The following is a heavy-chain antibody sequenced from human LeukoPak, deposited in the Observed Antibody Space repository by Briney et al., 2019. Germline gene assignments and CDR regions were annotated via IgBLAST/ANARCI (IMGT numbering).Heavy chain of an antibody. CDR3: ARDGALTIFGVVMDV. D-gene: IGHD3-3*01. J-gene: IGHJ6*02. V-gene: IGHV3-33*01. Sequence: GRSLRLSCAASGFTFSSYGMHWVRQAPGKGLEWVAVIWYDGSNKYYADSVKGRFTISRDNSKNTLYLQMNSLRAEDAAVYYGARDGALTIFGVVMDVWGQGTTVTVSS. CDR2: IWYDGSNK. CDR1: GFTFSSYG.